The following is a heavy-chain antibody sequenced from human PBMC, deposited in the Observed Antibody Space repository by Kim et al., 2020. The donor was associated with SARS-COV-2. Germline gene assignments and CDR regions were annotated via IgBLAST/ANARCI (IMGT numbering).Heavy chain of an antibody. CDR1: GYTLPELS. V-gene: IGHV1-24*01. CDR2: FDPEDGET. D-gene: IGHD6-19*01. Sequence: ASVKVSCKVSGYTLPELSMHWVRQAPGKGLEWMGGFDPEDGETIYAQKFQGRVTMTEDTSTDTAYMELSSLRSEDTAVYYCATASAVAVAGWFDPWGQGTLVTVSS. CDR3: ATASAVAVAGWFDP. J-gene: IGHJ5*02.